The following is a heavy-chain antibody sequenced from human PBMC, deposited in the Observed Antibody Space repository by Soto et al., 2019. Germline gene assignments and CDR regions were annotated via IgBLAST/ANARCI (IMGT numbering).Heavy chain of an antibody. V-gene: IGHV1-46*01. Sequence: ASVKDSCKASGYTFTRHYMPWVRQAPGHGLEWMGVIHPNGSPTVYAQNFQGRLVLTTDTTTSTVYMELSMLRSDDTAVYYCARGDGDRFDGNGYLARHWGQGTLVTVSS. J-gene: IGHJ4*02. D-gene: IGHD5-18*01. CDR3: ARGDGDRFDGNGYLARH. CDR2: IHPNGSPT. CDR1: GYTFTRHY.